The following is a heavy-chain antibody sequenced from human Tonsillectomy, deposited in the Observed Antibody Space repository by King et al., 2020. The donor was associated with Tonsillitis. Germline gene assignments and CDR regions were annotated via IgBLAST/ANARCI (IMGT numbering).Heavy chain of an antibody. CDR3: ARSVDSRFRNYYYYMDV. V-gene: IGHV5-10-1*03. Sequence: VQLVESGAEMKKPGESLRISCKGSGYSFTNYWITWVRQMPGKGLEWMGRIDPSDSYTNYSPSFQGHVTISADKSISTAYLQWSSLKASDTAMYYCARSVDSRFRNYYYYMDVWGKGTTVTVSS. CDR2: IDPSDSYT. CDR1: GYSFTNYW. D-gene: IGHD6-13*01. J-gene: IGHJ6*03.